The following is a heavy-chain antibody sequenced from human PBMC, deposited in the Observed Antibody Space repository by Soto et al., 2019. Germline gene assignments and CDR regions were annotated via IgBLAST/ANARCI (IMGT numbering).Heavy chain of an antibody. CDR1: GSSFTNFR. CDR2: IDPSGGIT. V-gene: IGHV1-46*01. D-gene: IGHD3-22*01. J-gene: IGHJ4*02. CDR3: ARDGIGHDNYETIAYDFDH. Sequence: QVQLSQFGAEVKKPGASVKVSCKASGSSFTNFRIHWVRQAPGQGLEWMGMIDPSGGITRDAQRLQGKITMTMDASTSTVDMELRSLTSEDTAVYYCARDGIGHDNYETIAYDFDHWGQGTLVTVSS.